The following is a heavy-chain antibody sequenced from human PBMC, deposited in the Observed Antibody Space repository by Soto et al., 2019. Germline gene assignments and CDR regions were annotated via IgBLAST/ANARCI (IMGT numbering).Heavy chain of an antibody. CDR1: DFTFGGYW. CDR3: AREAV. V-gene: IGHV3-7*05. J-gene: IGHJ6*02. CDR2: LKQDGSEQ. Sequence: EVQLVESGGGLVQPGGSLSLSFAALDFTFGGYWMSWVRQAPGKGREGVANLKQDGSEQFYVDSVKGRFTISRDNAKNSLYLQMNSLRAEDTAVYYCAREAVWGQGTTVTVSS.